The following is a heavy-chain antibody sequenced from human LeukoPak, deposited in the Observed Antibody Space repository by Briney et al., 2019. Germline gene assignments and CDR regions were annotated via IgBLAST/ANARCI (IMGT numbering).Heavy chain of an antibody. J-gene: IGHJ4*02. CDR1: GGTFSSYA. Sequence: SVKVSCKASGGTFSSYAISWVRQAPGQGLEWMGGIIPIFGTANYAQKFQSRVTITADKSTSTAYMELSSLRSEDTAVYYCARTVAGIGYFDYWGQGTLVTVSS. CDR2: IIPIFGTA. CDR3: ARTVAGIGYFDY. V-gene: IGHV1-69*06. D-gene: IGHD6-19*01.